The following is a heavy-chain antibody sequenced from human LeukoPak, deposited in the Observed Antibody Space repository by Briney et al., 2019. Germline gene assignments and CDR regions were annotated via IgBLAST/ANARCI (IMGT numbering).Heavy chain of an antibody. J-gene: IGHJ4*02. D-gene: IGHD2-2*01. Sequence: GGSLRLSCAASGFTFSNYWMLWVRQAPGKGLEGVSRMNGDGSSTTYADSVKGRFTISRDNAKNSLYLQMNSLRAEDTAVYYCARGGSSSVWVDYWGQGTLVTVSS. CDR3: ARGGSSSVWVDY. CDR2: MNGDGSST. CDR1: GFTFSNYW. V-gene: IGHV3-74*01.